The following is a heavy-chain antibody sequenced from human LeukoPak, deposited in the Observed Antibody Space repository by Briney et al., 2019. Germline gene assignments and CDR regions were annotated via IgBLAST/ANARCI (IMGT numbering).Heavy chain of an antibody. J-gene: IGHJ6*02. CDR1: GFTFSSYA. D-gene: IGHD6-19*01. CDR2: ISYDGSNK. CDR3: AKDTYSSGPYYYYYYGMDV. Sequence: GGSLRLSCAASGFTFSSYAMHWVRQAPGKGLEWVAVISYDGSNKYYADSVKGRFTISRDNSKSTLYLHMNSLRAEDTAVYYCAKDTYSSGPYYYYYYGMDVWGQGTTVTVSS. V-gene: IGHV3-30-3*01.